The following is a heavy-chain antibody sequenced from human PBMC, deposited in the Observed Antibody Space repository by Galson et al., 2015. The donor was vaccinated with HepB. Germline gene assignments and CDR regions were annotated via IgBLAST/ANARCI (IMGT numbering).Heavy chain of an antibody. D-gene: IGHD1-26*01. V-gene: IGHV1-3*01. Sequence: SVKVSCKASGYTFTSYAMHWVRQAPGQRLEWMGWINAGNGNTKYSQKFQGRATITRDTSASTAYMELSSLRSEDTAVYYCARGGASMARVYYGMDVWGQGTTVTVSS. CDR1: GYTFTSYA. CDR3: ARGGASMARVYYGMDV. J-gene: IGHJ6*02. CDR2: INAGNGNT.